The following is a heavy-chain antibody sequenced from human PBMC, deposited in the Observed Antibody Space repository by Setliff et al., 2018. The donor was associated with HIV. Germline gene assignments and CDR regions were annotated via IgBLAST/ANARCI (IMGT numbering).Heavy chain of an antibody. CDR1: GFTFSSYW. Sequence: GGSLRLSCAASGFTFSSYWMHWVRQAPGKGLVWVSQIDDDGRTTYADSVKGRFTISRDNAKNTLYLQMNSLRAEDTAVYYCARASGCTNGVCYAYGYYSLDVWGQGTTVTVSS. J-gene: IGHJ6*02. CDR3: ARASGCTNGVCYAYGYYSLDV. D-gene: IGHD2-8*01. CDR2: IDDDGRT. V-gene: IGHV3-74*01.